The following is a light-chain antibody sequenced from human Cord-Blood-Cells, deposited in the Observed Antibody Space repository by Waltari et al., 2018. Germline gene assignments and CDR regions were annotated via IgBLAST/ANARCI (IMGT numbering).Light chain of an antibody. V-gene: IGLV3-1*01. J-gene: IGLJ2*01. CDR2: QDS. CDR1: KLGAKY. Sequence: SYELTQPPSVSVSPGQTASITCSGDKLGAKYACWYQQKPGQSPVLVIYQDSKRPSGIPERFSGSNSGNTATLTISGTQAMEEADYYCQAWDSSTEVVFGGGTKLTVL. CDR3: QAWDSSTEVV.